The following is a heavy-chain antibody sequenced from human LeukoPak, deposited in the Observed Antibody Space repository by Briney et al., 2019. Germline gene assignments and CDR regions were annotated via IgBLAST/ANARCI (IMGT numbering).Heavy chain of an antibody. V-gene: IGHV5-10-1*01. CDR3: ARQLDYYDKRDY. CDR2: IDPSDSYS. J-gene: IGHJ4*02. CDR1: GYSFTNYG. D-gene: IGHD3-22*01. Sequence: GESLKMSCKGSGYSFTNYGISWVRQMPGKGLEWMGRIDPSDSYSNYGPSFQGHVTISADRSISTAYLQWRSLKASDTAMYYCARQLDYYDKRDYWGQGTLVTVAS.